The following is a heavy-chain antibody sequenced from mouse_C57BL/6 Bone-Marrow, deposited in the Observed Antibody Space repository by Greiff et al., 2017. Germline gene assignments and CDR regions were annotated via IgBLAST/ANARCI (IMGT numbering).Heavy chain of an antibody. CDR2: IHPSDSDT. CDR3: SIAFLCYDYALYYFDY. J-gene: IGHJ2*01. CDR1: GYTFTSYW. D-gene: IGHD2-4*01. Sequence: VQLQQPGAELVKPGASVKVSCKASGYTFTSYWMHWVKQRPGQGLEWIGRIHPSDSDTNYNQKFKGKATLTVDKSSSTAYMQLSSLTSEDSAVYYYSIAFLCYDYALYYFDYWGQGTTLTVSS. V-gene: IGHV1-74*01.